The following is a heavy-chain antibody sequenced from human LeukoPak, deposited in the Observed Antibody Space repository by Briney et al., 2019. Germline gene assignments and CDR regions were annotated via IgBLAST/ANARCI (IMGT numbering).Heavy chain of an antibody. V-gene: IGHV4-59*08. CDR3: ARRIYSGAVRHLLYSFMDV. J-gene: IGHJ6*03. D-gene: IGHD3-16*01. CDR1: GASISSSS. CDR2: ISNNGKT. Sequence: SETLSLTCTVSGASISSSSWTWIRQSPGKGLESLGFISNNGKTKYKSSFEGRVSMSLDTSKSQFSLTLSSVTAADTAVYFCARRIYSGAVRHLLYSFMDVWGKGTTVIVS.